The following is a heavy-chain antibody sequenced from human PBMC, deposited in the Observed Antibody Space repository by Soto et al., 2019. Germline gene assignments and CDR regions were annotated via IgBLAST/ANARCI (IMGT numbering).Heavy chain of an antibody. CDR1: GDSVSSNTAS. J-gene: IGHJ5*02. D-gene: IGHD5-12*01. CDR3: AKGDNLGPKTGYAFDP. Sequence: SQTRSLTCAISGDSVSSNTASWNLIRQSPSRGLEWLGRTYFRSKWYNDYAVSVKSRIIINPDTSNNQFSLQLNSVTPEDTAVYFCAKGDNLGPKTGYAFDPWGQGIMVTVYS. V-gene: IGHV6-1*01. CDR2: TYFRSKWYN.